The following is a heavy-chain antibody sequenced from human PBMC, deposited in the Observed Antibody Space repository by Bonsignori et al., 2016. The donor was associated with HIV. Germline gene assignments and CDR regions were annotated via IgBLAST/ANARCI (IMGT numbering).Heavy chain of an antibody. D-gene: IGHD6-25*01. V-gene: IGHV3-23*01. CDR3: AKGALRSSGSTRHFDC. Sequence: GGSLRLSCAASGFTFNTYAMTWVRQAPGKGLEWVSIISDHGLDTFYADSVKGRFTISRDSSNNTIYLFMNSLRAEDTAMYYCAKGALRSSGSTRHFDCWGQGTLVTVSS. J-gene: IGHJ4*02. CDR2: ISDHGLDT. CDR1: GFTFNTYA.